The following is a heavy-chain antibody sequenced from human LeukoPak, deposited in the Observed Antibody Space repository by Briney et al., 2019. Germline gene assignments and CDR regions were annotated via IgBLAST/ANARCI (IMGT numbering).Heavy chain of an antibody. CDR3: ARGRGGYSYGRYYFDY. D-gene: IGHD5-18*01. CDR2: MNPNSGNT. V-gene: IGHV1-8*03. Sequence: ASVKVSRKASGYTFTSYDINWVRQATGQGLEWMGWMNPNSGNTGYAQKFQDRVTITRNTSISTAYMELSSLRSEDTAVYYCARGRGGYSYGRYYFDYWGQGTLVTVSS. CDR1: GYTFTSYD. J-gene: IGHJ4*02.